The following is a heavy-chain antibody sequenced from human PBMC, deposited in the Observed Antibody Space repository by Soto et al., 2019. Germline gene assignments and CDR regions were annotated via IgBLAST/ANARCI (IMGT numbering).Heavy chain of an antibody. Sequence: KQSQTLSLTCAISGDSVSSNSAAWNWIRQSPSRGLEWLGRTYYRSKWYNDYAVSVKSRITINPDTSKNQFSLQLNSVTPENTAVYYCAREPCGGDCYGGAFDIWGQGTMVTVSS. V-gene: IGHV6-1*01. J-gene: IGHJ3*02. D-gene: IGHD2-21*01. CDR1: GDSVSSNSAA. CDR3: AREPCGGDCYGGAFDI. CDR2: TYYRSKWYN.